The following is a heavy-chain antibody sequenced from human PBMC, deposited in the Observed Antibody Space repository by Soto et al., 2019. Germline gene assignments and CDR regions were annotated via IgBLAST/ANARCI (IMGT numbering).Heavy chain of an antibody. CDR3: AGGLIAAPIQVSEGYFDY. CDR2: IIPIFGTA. J-gene: IGHJ4*02. Sequence: ASVKVSCKASGGTFSSYAISWVRQAPGQGLEWMGGIIPIFGTANYAQKFQGRVTITADESTSTAYMELSSLRSEDTAVYYCAGGLIAAPIQVSEGYFDYWGQGTLVTVSS. V-gene: IGHV1-69*13. D-gene: IGHD6-6*01. CDR1: GGTFSSYA.